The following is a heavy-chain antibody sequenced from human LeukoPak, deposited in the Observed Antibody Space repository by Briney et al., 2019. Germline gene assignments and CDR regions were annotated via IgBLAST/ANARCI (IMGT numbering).Heavy chain of an antibody. Sequence: SETLSLTCTVSGGSVSSSSYYWGWIRQPPGKGLEWIGSIYYSGSTYYNPSLKSRVTISVDTSKNQFSLKLSSVTAADTAVYYCARASGYYDSSGYHINYFDYWGQGTLVTVSS. J-gene: IGHJ4*02. D-gene: IGHD3-22*01. V-gene: IGHV4-39*01. CDR1: GGSVSSSSYY. CDR3: ARASGYYDSSGYHINYFDY. CDR2: IYYSGST.